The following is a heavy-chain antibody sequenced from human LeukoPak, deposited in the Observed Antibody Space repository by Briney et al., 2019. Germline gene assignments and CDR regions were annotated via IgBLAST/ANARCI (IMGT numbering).Heavy chain of an antibody. D-gene: IGHD3-10*01. J-gene: IGHJ3*02. Sequence: ASVKGSCKASGYTFTDYYIQGVRQARGQGLEWMGWVNPNSGVTNYAQKFQGRVTMTRDTSISTAYMELSRLTSDDTAVYYCARDLRPRPYASGSFDAFHIWGQGTLVTVSS. V-gene: IGHV1-2*02. CDR3: ARDLRPRPYASGSFDAFHI. CDR1: GYTFTDYY. CDR2: VNPNSGVT.